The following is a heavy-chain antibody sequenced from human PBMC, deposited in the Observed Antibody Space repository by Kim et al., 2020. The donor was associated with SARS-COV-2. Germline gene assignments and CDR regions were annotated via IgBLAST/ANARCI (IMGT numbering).Heavy chain of an antibody. J-gene: IGHJ5*02. CDR3: AKTARWSNWNRHMGHWFDP. V-gene: IGHV3-23*01. Sequence: GRFTTSRDNSKNTLYLQMNSLRAEDTAVYYCAKTARWSNWNRHMGHWFDPWGQGTLVTVSS. D-gene: IGHD1-20*01.